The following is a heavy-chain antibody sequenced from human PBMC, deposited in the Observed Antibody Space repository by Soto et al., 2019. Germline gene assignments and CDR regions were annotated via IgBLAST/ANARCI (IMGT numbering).Heavy chain of an antibody. CDR1: GFSLSTSGMW. CDR3: ARITVGSYCCFGY. V-gene: IGHV2-70*20. CDR2: IGWDDDK. J-gene: IGHJ4*02. D-gene: IGHD1-26*01. Sequence: AQTLTLTCTLSGFSLSTSGMWVGGGGQPPGKALAALALIGWDDDKYGSTSLKTRRTISNDTSKNQVVLTMTNMDPVDTGTYYCARITVGSYCCFGYWGQGTLVTVSS.